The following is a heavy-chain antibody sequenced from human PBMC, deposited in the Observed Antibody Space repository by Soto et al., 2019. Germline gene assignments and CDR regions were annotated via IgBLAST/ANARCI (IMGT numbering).Heavy chain of an antibody. V-gene: IGHV1-69*08. Sequence: QVQLVQSGAEVKKPGSSVKVSWKASGGTFSSYTISWVRQAPGQGLEWMGRIIPILGTANYAQKFQGRVTITADKSTSTAYMELSSLRSEDTAVYYFARGGNWNYFDYWGQGTLVTVSS. CDR2: IIPILGTA. CDR1: GGTFSSYT. CDR3: ARGGNWNYFDY. J-gene: IGHJ4*02. D-gene: IGHD1-1*01.